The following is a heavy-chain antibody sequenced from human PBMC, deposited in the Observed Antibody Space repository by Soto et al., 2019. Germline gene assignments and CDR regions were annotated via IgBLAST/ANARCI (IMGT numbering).Heavy chain of an antibody. J-gene: IGHJ4*02. Sequence: GGSLRLSCAASGFTFSKYGIHWVRQAPGKGLEWVAVISFDGNNKYYADSVEGRFTISRDNSKNTLYLQMNSLRLDDTAVYYCASGLLAPALSWLCDYWGRGTLVTVSS. D-gene: IGHD5-12*01. CDR3: ASGLLAPALSWLCDY. CDR2: ISFDGNNK. CDR1: GFTFSKYG. V-gene: IGHV3-30*03.